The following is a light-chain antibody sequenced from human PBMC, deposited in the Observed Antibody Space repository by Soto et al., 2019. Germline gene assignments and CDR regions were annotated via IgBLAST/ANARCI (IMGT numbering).Light chain of an antibody. CDR3: AAWDDSLNAPV. Sequence: QSVLTQPPSASGTPGQRVTIACSGSTSNIGSIPGNWYQHLPVTAPKLLIYSNNQRPSVLPDRFSGSESGTSASLAISGLQSEDEADYYCAAWDDSLNAPVFGGGTKLTVL. J-gene: IGLJ3*02. V-gene: IGLV1-44*01. CDR1: TSNIGSIP. CDR2: SNN.